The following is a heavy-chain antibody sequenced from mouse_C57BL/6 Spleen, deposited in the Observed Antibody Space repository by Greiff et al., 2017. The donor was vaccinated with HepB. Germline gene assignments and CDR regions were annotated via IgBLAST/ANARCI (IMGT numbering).Heavy chain of an antibody. D-gene: IGHD1-1*01. CDR2: IDPETGGT. Sequence: VHLVESGAELVRPGASVTLSCKASGYTFTDYEMHWVKQTPVHGLEWIGAIDPETGGTAYNQKFKGKAILTADKSSSTAYMELRSLTSEDSAVYYCTADYYGGGFAYWGQGTLVTVSA. CDR3: TADYYGGGFAY. J-gene: IGHJ3*01. V-gene: IGHV1-15*01. CDR1: GYTFTDYE.